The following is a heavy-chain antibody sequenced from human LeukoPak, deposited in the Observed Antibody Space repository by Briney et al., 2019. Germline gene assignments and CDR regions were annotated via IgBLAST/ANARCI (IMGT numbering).Heavy chain of an antibody. J-gene: IGHJ4*02. CDR3: ARSPLRYFDWLLSNFDY. CDR1: GYAFTSYG. Sequence: ASVKVSCKASGYAFTSYGISWVRQAPGQGLEWMGWISANNGNTNYAQKLQGRVTMTTDTSTSTAYMELRSLRSDDTAVYYCARSPLRYFDWLLSNFDYWGQGTLVTVSS. V-gene: IGHV1-18*01. D-gene: IGHD3-9*01. CDR2: ISANNGNT.